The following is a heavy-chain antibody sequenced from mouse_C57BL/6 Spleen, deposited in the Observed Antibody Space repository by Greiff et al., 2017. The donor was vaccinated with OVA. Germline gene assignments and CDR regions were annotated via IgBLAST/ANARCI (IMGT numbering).Heavy chain of an antibody. CDR3: ARNYYGSSYAMDY. V-gene: IGHV2-6*02. CDR1: GFSLTSYG. CDR2: IWSDGST. Sequence: VKVVESGPGLVAPSQSLSITCTVSGFSLTSYGVHWVRQPPGKGLEWLVVIWSDGSTTYNSALKSRLSISKDNSKSQVFLKMNSLQTDDTAMYYCARNYYGSSYAMDYWGQGTSVTVSS. D-gene: IGHD1-1*01. J-gene: IGHJ4*01.